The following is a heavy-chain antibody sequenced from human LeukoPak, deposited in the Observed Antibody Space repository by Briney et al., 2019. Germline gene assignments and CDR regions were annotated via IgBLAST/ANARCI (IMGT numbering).Heavy chain of an antibody. V-gene: IGHV3-11*04. CDR2: ISDSGTTI. D-gene: IGHD6-19*01. Sequence: GGSLRLSCAASGFTFSDYYMSWIRQAPGKGLEWLSSISDSGTTIHYADSVKGRFTISRDNAKNSLYLQINSLRAEDTAVYYCARWAVAGNYYFDYWGQGTLVTVSS. CDR3: ARWAVAGNYYFDY. J-gene: IGHJ4*02. CDR1: GFTFSDYY.